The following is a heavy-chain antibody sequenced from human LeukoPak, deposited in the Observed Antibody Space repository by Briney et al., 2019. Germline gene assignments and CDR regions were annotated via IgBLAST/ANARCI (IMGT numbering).Heavy chain of an antibody. CDR2: IIPIFGTA. J-gene: IGHJ4*02. CDR3: ARGGIDYDFWSGYFTY. CDR1: GGTFSSYA. Sequence: ASVKVSCTASGGTFSSYAISWVRQAPGQGLEWMGGIIPIFGTANYAQKFQGRVTITTDESTSTAYMELSSLRSEDTAVYYCARGGIDYDFWSGYFTYWGQGTLVTVSS. V-gene: IGHV1-69*05. D-gene: IGHD3-3*01.